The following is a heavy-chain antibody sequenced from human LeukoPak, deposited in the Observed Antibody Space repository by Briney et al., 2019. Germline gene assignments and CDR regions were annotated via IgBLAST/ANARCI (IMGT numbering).Heavy chain of an antibody. CDR1: GYTFTGYY. D-gene: IGHD5-12*01. J-gene: IGHJ4*02. CDR2: INPNSGGT. V-gene: IGHV1-2*02. CDR3: AREMNSGYDEGGLEY. Sequence: ASVKVSCKASGYTFTGYYMHWVRQAPGQGLEWMGWINPNSGGTNYAQKSQGRVTMTRDTSISTAYMELSRLRSDDTAVYYCAREMNSGYDEGGLEYWGQGTLVTVSS.